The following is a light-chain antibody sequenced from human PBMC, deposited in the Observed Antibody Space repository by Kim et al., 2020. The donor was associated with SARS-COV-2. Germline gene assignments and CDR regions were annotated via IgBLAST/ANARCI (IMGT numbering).Light chain of an antibody. J-gene: IGLJ1*01. V-gene: IGLV2-8*01. CDR2: EVN. CDR3: SSYGGSNNVV. CDR1: SSDVGAYNY. Sequence: QSALTQPPSASGSPGQSVTISCTGTSSDVGAYNYVSWCQQHPGKAPKLMIFEVNKRPSGVPDRFSGYKSGNTASLTVSGLQPEDEADYYCSSYGGSNNVVFGTGTQLTVL.